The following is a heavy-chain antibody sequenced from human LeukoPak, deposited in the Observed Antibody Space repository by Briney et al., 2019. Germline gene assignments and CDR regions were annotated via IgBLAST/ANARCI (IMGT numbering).Heavy chain of an antibody. J-gene: IGHJ4*02. D-gene: IGHD4-17*01. V-gene: IGHV3-7*01. CDR1: GFTFSNYW. Sequence: PGGSLRLSCAASGFTFSNYWMNWVRQAPGKGLEWVANIKQDGGEKSYVDSVKGRFTISRDNAKNSLHLQMNSLRAEDTAVYYCVRDQYGDYEDNWGQRTLVTVSS. CDR2: IKQDGGEK. CDR3: VRDQYGDYEDN.